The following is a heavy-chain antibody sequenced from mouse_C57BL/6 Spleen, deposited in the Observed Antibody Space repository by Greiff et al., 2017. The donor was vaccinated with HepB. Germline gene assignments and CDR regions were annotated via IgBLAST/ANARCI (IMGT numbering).Heavy chain of an antibody. CDR2: IDPSDSET. D-gene: IGHD4-1*01. CDR3: AREEGTGPGFAY. Sequence: VKLQQPGAELVRPGSSVKLSCKASGYTFTSYWMHWVKQRPIQGLEWIGNIDPSDSETHYNQKFKDKATLTVDKSSSTAYMQLSSLTSEDSAVYYCAREEGTGPGFAYWGQGTLVTVSA. CDR1: GYTFTSYW. J-gene: IGHJ3*01. V-gene: IGHV1-52*01.